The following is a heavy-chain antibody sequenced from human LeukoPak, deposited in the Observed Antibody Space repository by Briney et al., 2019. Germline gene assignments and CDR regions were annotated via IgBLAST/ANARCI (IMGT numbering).Heavy chain of an antibody. CDR1: GGSISSATYY. CDR2: IYTSGST. V-gene: IGHV4-61*02. Sequence: PSQTLSLTCTVSGGSISSATYYWNWIRQPAGKGLEWIGRIYTSGSTNYNPSLKSRVTISVDKSKNQFSLKLSSVTAADTAVYYCARDPFDRWGQGTLVTVSS. CDR3: ARDPFDR. J-gene: IGHJ5*02.